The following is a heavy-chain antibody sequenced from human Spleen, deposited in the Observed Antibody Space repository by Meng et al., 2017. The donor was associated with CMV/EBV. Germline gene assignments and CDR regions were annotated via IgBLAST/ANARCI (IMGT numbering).Heavy chain of an antibody. Sequence: SCKASGYTFTAYYMHWVRQAPGQGLEWMGWMNSNSGGTNYAQKFQGRVTMTRDMSISTAYMELSRLRFDDTAVYYCARDVGGDRDYWGQGTLVTVSS. V-gene: IGHV1-2*02. J-gene: IGHJ4*02. CDR2: MNSNSGGT. CDR3: ARDVGGDRDY. CDR1: GYTFTAYY. D-gene: IGHD3-16*01.